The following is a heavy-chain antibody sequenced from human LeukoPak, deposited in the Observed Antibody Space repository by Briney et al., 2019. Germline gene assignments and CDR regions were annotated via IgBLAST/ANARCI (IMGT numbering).Heavy chain of an antibody. CDR1: GFTFSSYE. Sequence: QAGGSLRLSCAASGFTFSSYEMNWVRQAPGKGLEWVSYISSSGSTTYYADSVKGRFTISRDNAKNSLYLQMNSLRAEDTAAYYCVRDGGDFYGSESYLAYWGQGTLVTVSS. CDR2: ISSSGSTT. V-gene: IGHV3-48*03. D-gene: IGHD3-10*01. CDR3: VRDGGDFYGSESYLAY. J-gene: IGHJ4*02.